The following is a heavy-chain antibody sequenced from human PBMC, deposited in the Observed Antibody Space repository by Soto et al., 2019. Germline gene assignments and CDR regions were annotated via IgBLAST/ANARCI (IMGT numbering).Heavy chain of an antibody. Sequence: QVQLVESGGGVVQPGRSLRLSCAASGFTFSSYGMHWVRQAPGKGLEWVAVIWYDGSNKYYADSVKGRFTISRDNSKNTLYLQMNSLRAEDTAVYYCARDRFGYRGYDFDYWGQGTLVTVSS. CDR1: GFTFSSYG. CDR2: IWYDGSNK. J-gene: IGHJ4*02. CDR3: ARDRFGYRGYDFDY. V-gene: IGHV3-33*01. D-gene: IGHD5-12*01.